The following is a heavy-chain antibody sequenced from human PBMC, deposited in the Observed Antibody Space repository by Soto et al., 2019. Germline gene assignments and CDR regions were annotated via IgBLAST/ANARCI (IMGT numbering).Heavy chain of an antibody. CDR3: ARPYLEYSSSPPFF. J-gene: IGHJ4*02. V-gene: IGHV3-23*01. Sequence: GGSLRLSCAASGFTFSSYAMSWVRQAPGKGLEWVSAISGSGGSTYYADSVKGRFTISRGNSKNTLYLQMNSLRAEDTAVYYCARPYLEYSSSPPFFWGQGTLVTVSS. D-gene: IGHD6-6*01. CDR2: ISGSGGST. CDR1: GFTFSSYA.